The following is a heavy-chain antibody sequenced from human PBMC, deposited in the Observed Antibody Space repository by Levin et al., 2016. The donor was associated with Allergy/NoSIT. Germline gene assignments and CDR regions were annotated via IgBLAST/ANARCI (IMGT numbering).Heavy chain of an antibody. CDR3: ARGSIAARPDYYYGMDV. Sequence: GESLKISCAASGFTFSTYGMHWVRQAPGKGLEWVAVISYDGTNKYYADSVKGRFTISRDNSKNTLYLQMNSLRVEDTAFYYCARGSIAARPDYYYGMDVWGQGTTVTVSS. D-gene: IGHD6-6*01. CDR1: GFTFSTYG. CDR2: ISYDGTNK. J-gene: IGHJ6*02. V-gene: IGHV3-30*03.